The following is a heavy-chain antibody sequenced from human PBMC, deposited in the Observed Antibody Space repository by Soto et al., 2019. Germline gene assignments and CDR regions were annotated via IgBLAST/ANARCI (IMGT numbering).Heavy chain of an antibody. V-gene: IGHV4-34*01. CDR2: INHSGST. Sequence: PSETLSLTCAVYGGSFSGYYWSWIRQPPGKGLEWIGEINHSGSTNYNPSLKSRVTISVDTSKNQFSLKLSSLTAADTAVYYCARGRYCSSTSCYIRRFDPWGQGTLVTVSS. D-gene: IGHD2-2*02. CDR3: ARGRYCSSTSCYIRRFDP. CDR1: GGSFSGYY. J-gene: IGHJ5*02.